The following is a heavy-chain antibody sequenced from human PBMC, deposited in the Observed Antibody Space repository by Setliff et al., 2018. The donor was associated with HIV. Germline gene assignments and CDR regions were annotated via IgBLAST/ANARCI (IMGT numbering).Heavy chain of an antibody. CDR3: ARDNYYDTSGAIGY. CDR2: IIPIFGTA. V-gene: IGHV1-69*01. CDR1: GSTFSSYA. Sequence: VKVSCKASGSTFSSYAISWVRQAPGQGLEWMGGIIPIFGTANYAQRFQGRVSITADASTSTAYMELSSLRSEDTAMYFCARDNYYDTSGAIGYWGQGTMVTVSS. J-gene: IGHJ4*02. D-gene: IGHD3-22*01.